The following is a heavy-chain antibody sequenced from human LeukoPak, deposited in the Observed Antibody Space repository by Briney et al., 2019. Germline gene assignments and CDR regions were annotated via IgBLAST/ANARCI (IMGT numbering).Heavy chain of an antibody. V-gene: IGHV4-38-2*02. Sequence: PSETLSLTCTVSGYSISSGYYWGWIRQPPGKGLEWIGEIYHSGSTNYNPSLKSRVTISVDKSKNQFSLKLSSVTAADTAVYYCARAPFAVAAPSGWFDPWGQGTLVTVSS. CDR2: IYHSGST. CDR1: GYSISSGYY. CDR3: ARAPFAVAAPSGWFDP. J-gene: IGHJ5*02. D-gene: IGHD6-19*01.